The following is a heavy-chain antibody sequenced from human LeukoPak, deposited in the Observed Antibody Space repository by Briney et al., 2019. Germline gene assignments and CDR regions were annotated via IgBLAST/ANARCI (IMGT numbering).Heavy chain of an antibody. CDR2: VSASSNI. J-gene: IGHJ4*02. V-gene: IGHV3-69-1*01. CDR1: AFTFDDYG. CDR3: ARDGLHTAHFDY. D-gene: IGHD5-18*01. Sequence: PGRSLRLSCVASAFTFDDYGMSWVRQAPGKGLQWVSTVSASSNIHYSDSVKGRFTISRDNARNSLYLQMNSLRDEDTAVYYCARDGLHTAHFDYWGQGTLVTVSS.